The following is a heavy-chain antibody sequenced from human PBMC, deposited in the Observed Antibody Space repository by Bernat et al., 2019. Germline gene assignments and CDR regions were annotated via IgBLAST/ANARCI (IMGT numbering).Heavy chain of an antibody. CDR2: ISYDGSNK. V-gene: IGHV3-30*18. Sequence: QVQLVESGGGVVQPGRSLRLSCAASGFTFSSYGMHWVRQAPGKGLEWVAVISYDGSNKYYADSVKGRFTISRDNSKNTLYLQMNSLRAEDTAVYYCAKDPGFWARAASDDYYYGMDVWGQGTTVTVSS. D-gene: IGHD2-15*01. J-gene: IGHJ6*02. CDR3: AKDPGFWARAASDDYYYGMDV. CDR1: GFTFSSYG.